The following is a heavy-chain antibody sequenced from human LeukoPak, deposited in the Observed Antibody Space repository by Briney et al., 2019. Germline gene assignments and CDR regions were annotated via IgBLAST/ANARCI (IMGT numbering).Heavy chain of an antibody. D-gene: IGHD6-19*01. J-gene: IGHJ4*02. CDR1: GFTFSRYA. V-gene: IGHV3-30-3*01. CDR3: ARDLGWRPSGWWGGILY. CDR2: ISFDGSNK. Sequence: GRSLRLSCAASGFTFSRYAIHWVRQAPGKGLEWVAVISFDGSNKYYADSVKGRFTISRDNSKNTLYLQMSLRTDDTAVYYCARDLGWRPSGWWGGILYWGQGTLVTVSS.